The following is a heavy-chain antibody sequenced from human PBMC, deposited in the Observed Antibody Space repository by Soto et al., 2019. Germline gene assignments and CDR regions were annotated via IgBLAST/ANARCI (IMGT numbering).Heavy chain of an antibody. J-gene: IGHJ5*02. CDR1: GYTFTGYY. Sequence: QVQLVQSGAEVKKPGASVKVSCKASGYTFTGYYMHWVRQAPGQGLEWMGWINPNSGGTNYAQKFQGWVTITRATAISTAYMELGRLRSDDTAVYYCAGAAYDYVWGSYRSLGFDPWGQGTLVTVSS. CDR2: INPNSGGT. D-gene: IGHD3-16*02. V-gene: IGHV1-2*04. CDR3: AGAAYDYVWGSYRSLGFDP.